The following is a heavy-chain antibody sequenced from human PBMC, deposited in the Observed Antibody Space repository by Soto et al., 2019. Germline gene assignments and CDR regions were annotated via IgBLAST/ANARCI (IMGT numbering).Heavy chain of an antibody. Sequence: QVQLVESGGGVVQPGRSLGLSCAASGFTLISYPMHWVRQAPGKGLEWVAVISFDGGAKYYADSVKGRFSISRDNSKNTLYLQMNSLRAEDTAVYYCTRLYSNGHFDHWGQGTLVTVSS. CDR3: TRLYSNGHFDH. D-gene: IGHD6-19*01. J-gene: IGHJ4*02. CDR1: GFTLISYP. CDR2: ISFDGGAK. V-gene: IGHV3-30-3*01.